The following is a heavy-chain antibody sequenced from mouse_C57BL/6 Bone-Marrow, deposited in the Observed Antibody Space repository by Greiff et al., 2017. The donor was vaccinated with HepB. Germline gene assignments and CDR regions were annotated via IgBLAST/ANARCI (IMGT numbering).Heavy chain of an antibody. Sequence: VQLKQPGAELVKPGASVKLSCKASGYTFTSYWMHWVKQRPGRGLEWIGRIDPANGNTKYAPKFQGKATITADTSSNTAYLQLSSLTSEDTAIYYCARWRLEGFAYWGQGTLVTVSA. V-gene: IGHV14-3*01. J-gene: IGHJ3*01. CDR3: ARWRLEGFAY. CDR1: GYTFTSYW. CDR2: IDPANGNT.